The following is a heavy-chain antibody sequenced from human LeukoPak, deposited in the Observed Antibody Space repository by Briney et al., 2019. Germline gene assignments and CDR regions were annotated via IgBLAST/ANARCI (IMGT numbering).Heavy chain of an antibody. CDR2: ISSSSGYI. D-gene: IGHD6-13*01. Sequence: PGGSLRLSCAASGFTFSSYSMNWVRQAPGKGLEWVSSISSSSGYIYYADSVKGRFTISRDNAKNSLYLQMNSLRAEDTAVYYCATGIAAAGPPRGYWGQGTLVTVSS. V-gene: IGHV3-21*01. J-gene: IGHJ4*02. CDR1: GFTFSSYS. CDR3: ATGIAAAGPPRGY.